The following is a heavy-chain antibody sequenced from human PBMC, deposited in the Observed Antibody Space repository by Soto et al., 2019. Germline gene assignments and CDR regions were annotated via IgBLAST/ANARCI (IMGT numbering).Heavy chain of an antibody. CDR3: ARGYRQSGYSSSWMFDY. J-gene: IGHJ4*02. D-gene: IGHD6-13*01. CDR1: GGSINSGGYY. Sequence: QVQLRESGPGLVKPSQTLSLTCTVSGGSINSGGYYWNWIRQHPGKGLEWIGYMYYSGSTYYNPHLTSRVIISAATSQNHSPLKLSSVTPADPAVYLCARGYRQSGYSSSWMFDYWGQGTLVNVSS. CDR2: MYYSGST. V-gene: IGHV4-31*03.